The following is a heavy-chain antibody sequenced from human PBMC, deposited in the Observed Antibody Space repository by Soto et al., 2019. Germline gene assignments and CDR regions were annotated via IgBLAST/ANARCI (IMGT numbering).Heavy chain of an antibody. CDR1: GGSISSSSYY. D-gene: IGHD3-9*01. CDR3: AKDRPYYDILTVGWFDP. Sequence: ETLSLTCTVSGGSISSSSYYWGWIRQPPGKGLEWVSAISGSGGSTYYADSVKGRFTISRDNSKNTLYLQMNSLRAEDTAVYYCAKDRPYYDILTVGWFDPWGQGTLVTVSS. J-gene: IGHJ5*02. CDR2: ISGSGGST. V-gene: IGHV3-23*01.